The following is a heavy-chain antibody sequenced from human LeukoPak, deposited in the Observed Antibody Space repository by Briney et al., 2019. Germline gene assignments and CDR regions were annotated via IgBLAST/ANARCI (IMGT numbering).Heavy chain of an antibody. V-gene: IGHV3-23*01. Sequence: PGGSLRLSCAASGFTFSSYGMSWVRQAPGKGLEWVSAISGSGGSTYYADSVKGRFTISRDNSKNTLYLQMNSLRAEDTAVYYCAKWLPYDSSGQLYYFDYWGQGTLVTVSS. D-gene: IGHD3-22*01. CDR3: AKWLPYDSSGQLYYFDY. J-gene: IGHJ4*02. CDR2: ISGSGGST. CDR1: GFTFSSYG.